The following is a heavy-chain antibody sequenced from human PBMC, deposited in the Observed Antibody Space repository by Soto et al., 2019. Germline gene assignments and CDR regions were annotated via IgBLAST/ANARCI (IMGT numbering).Heavy chain of an antibody. CDR2: INAGNGNT. CDR3: ARSFRGAPGYYYGMDV. Sequence: GASVKVSCKASGYTFTSYAMHWVRQAPGQRLEWMGWINAGNGNTKYSQKFQGRVTITRDTSASTAYMELSSLRSEDTAVYYCARSFRGAPGYYYGMDVWGQGTTVTVSS. CDR1: GYTFTSYA. D-gene: IGHD3-10*01. V-gene: IGHV1-3*01. J-gene: IGHJ6*02.